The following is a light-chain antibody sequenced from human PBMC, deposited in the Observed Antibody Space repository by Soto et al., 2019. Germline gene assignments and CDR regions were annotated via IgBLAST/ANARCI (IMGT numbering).Light chain of an antibody. CDR1: QSVSDNY. CDR2: AAY. Sequence: EIVLTQSPGTLSLSPGVRATLSCRASQSVSDNYLAWYQQKPGQPPRLLIYAAYSRATGTPDRFSGSGSKTDFTLTISRLEPEDFAVYYCQQYGSSPPTFGQGTKVEIK. CDR3: QQYGSSPPT. V-gene: IGKV3-20*01. J-gene: IGKJ1*01.